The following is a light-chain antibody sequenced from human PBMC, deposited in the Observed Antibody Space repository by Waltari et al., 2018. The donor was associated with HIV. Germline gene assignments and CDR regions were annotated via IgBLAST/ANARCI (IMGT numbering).Light chain of an antibody. J-gene: IGKJ5*01. V-gene: IGKV1-33*01. CDR3: QQYDRLPIT. Sequence: DIQMTQSPSSLSASVGDRVTITCQESQDISNCVNWYQQKAGKAPKLLIYDASSLQTGVPSRFSGRGSGTDFTFTITDLQPEDIAIYYCQQYDRLPITFGQGTRLEIK. CDR2: DAS. CDR1: QDISNC.